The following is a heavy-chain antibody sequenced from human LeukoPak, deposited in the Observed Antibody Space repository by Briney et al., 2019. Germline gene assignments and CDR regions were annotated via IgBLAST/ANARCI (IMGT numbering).Heavy chain of an antibody. V-gene: IGHV1-69*04. CDR3: ARDTGYSSIPVGY. J-gene: IGHJ4*02. Sequence: GASVKVSCKASGGTFSSYAISWVRQAPGQGLEWMGRIIPILGIANYAQKFQGRVTITADKSTSTAYMELSSLRSEDTAVYYCARDTGYSSIPVGYWGQGTLVTVSS. CDR2: IIPILGIA. CDR1: GGTFSSYA. D-gene: IGHD5-18*01.